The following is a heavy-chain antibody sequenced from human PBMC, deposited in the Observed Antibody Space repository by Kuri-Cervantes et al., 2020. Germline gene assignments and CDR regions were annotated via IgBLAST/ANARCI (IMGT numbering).Heavy chain of an antibody. V-gene: IGHV3-30-3*01. J-gene: IGHJ6*02. D-gene: IGHD6-13*01. CDR2: ISYDGSNK. CDR3: ARVTAAGQYYYYYYGMDV. Sequence: GGSLRLSCAASGFTLSSYAMHWVRQAPGKGLEWVAVISYDGSNKYYADSVKGRFTISRDNSKNTLYLQMNSLRAEDTAVYYCARVTAAGQYYYYYYGMDVWGQGTTVTVSS. CDR1: GFTLSSYA.